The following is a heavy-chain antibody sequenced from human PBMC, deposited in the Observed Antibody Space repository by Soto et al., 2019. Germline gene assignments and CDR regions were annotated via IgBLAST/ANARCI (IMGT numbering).Heavy chain of an antibody. Sequence: QVQLVQSGAEVKKPGSSVKVSCKASGGTFSSYTISWVRQAPGQGLEWMGRIIPILGIANYAQKFQGRFTITADKSTSTAYMELSSLRSEDTAVYYCARDDYYYGSGSYYFDYWGQGTLVTVSS. J-gene: IGHJ4*02. D-gene: IGHD3-10*01. V-gene: IGHV1-69*08. CDR3: ARDDYYYGSGSYYFDY. CDR1: GGTFSSYT. CDR2: IIPILGIA.